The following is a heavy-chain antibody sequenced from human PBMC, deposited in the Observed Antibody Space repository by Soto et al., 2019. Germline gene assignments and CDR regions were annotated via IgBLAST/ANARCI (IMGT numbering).Heavy chain of an antibody. Sequence: EVQLVESGGGLVQPGGSLRLSCAASGFTFSSYWMTWVRQAPGKGLEWVANIKQDGSEKYYVDSVKGRFIISRDNAKKLLYLQMDSLGVEDTAVYYCAKAMRPGYCSGVSCPHYYYGMDVWGQGTTVTVSS. J-gene: IGHJ6*02. CDR1: GFTFSSYW. CDR2: IKQDGSEK. V-gene: IGHV3-7*03. D-gene: IGHD2-15*01. CDR3: AKAMRPGYCSGVSCPHYYYGMDV.